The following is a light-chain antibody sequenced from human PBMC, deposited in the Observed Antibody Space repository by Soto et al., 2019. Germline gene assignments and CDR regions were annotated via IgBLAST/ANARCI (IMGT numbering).Light chain of an antibody. CDR3: CSYAGSSTLYV. CDR2: EGS. J-gene: IGLJ1*01. V-gene: IGLV2-23*01. Sequence: QSDLIQPPSVYGSPGQSVTISCTGTSSDVGSYNLVSWYQQHPGKAPKLMIYEGSKRPSGVSNRFSGSKSGNTASLTISGLQAEDEADYYCCSYAGSSTLYVFGTGTKVTVL. CDR1: SSDVGSYNL.